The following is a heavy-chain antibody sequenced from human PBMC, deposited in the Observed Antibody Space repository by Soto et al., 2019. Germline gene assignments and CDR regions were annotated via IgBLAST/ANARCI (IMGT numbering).Heavy chain of an antibody. J-gene: IGHJ4*02. CDR1: GFAFSAYA. CDR3: ARGFSAGKGSPQDF. D-gene: IGHD6-13*01. V-gene: IGHV3-23*01. Sequence: PGGSLRLSCAASGFAFSAYAMNWVRHTPGKGLEWVSSVSGTGRTTYHADSVKGRFTMSRDNSKDTVYLQMNSLRADDTAVYYCARGFSAGKGSPQDFWGQGSLVTVSS. CDR2: VSGTGRTT.